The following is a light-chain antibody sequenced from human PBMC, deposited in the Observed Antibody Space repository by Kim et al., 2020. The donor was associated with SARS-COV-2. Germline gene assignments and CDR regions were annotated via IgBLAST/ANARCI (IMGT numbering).Light chain of an antibody. CDR3: QKCNNAPYT. CDR2: AAS. CDR1: QAISNY. J-gene: IGKJ2*01. V-gene: IGKV1-27*01. Sequence: DIQMTQSPSSLSASVGDRVTITCRASQAISNYLAWYQQKPGKVPKLLIYAASTLQSGVPSRFSGSGSGTDFTLTISSLQPEDVATYYCQKCNNAPYTFGQGTNLEI.